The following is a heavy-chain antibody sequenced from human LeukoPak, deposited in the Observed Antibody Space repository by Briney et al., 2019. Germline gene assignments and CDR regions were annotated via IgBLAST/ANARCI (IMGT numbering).Heavy chain of an antibody. Sequence: GASVKVSCKASGYTFTSYGISWVRQAPGQGLEWMGWISAYNGNTNYAQKLQGRVTMTTDTSTSTAYMELRSLRSDDTAVYYCARGQYYYHSGHYLGNFDYWGPGTLVTVSS. J-gene: IGHJ4*02. V-gene: IGHV1-18*01. D-gene: IGHD3-22*01. CDR3: ARGQYYYHSGHYLGNFDY. CDR2: ISAYNGNT. CDR1: GYTFTSYG.